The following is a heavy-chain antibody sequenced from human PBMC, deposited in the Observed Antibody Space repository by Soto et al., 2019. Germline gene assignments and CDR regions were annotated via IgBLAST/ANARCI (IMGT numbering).Heavy chain of an antibody. CDR2: ISTRGTP. J-gene: IGHJ3*02. V-gene: IGHV4-30-4*01. CDR3: AREVNVVALSDAFDI. CDR1: GASIRSDNYF. D-gene: IGHD2-8*01. Sequence: QVQLQESGPGLVKPSQTLSLICNVSGASIRSDNYFWGGIRQPPGQGLERIGYISTRGTPYYNPSLKSRVPISLDTSNKRCSLDMYSVTAADTAVYYCAREVNVVALSDAFDIWGQGTMVTVSS.